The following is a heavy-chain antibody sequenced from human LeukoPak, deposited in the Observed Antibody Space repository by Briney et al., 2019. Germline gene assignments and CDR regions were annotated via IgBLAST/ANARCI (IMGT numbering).Heavy chain of an antibody. D-gene: IGHD3-22*01. CDR3: AGAETYYDSSGYCLDY. CDR2: IIPIFGTA. V-gene: IGHV1-69*05. CDR1: GGTFSSYA. Sequence: SVKVSCKASGGTFSSYAISWVRQAPGQGLEWMGGIIPIFGTANYAQKFQGRVTITTDESTSRAYMELSSLRSEDTAVYYCAGAETYYDSSGYCLDYWGQGTLVTVSS. J-gene: IGHJ4*02.